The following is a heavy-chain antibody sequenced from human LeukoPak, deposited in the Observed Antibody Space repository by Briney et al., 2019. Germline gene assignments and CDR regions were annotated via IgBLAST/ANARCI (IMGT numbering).Heavy chain of an antibody. D-gene: IGHD5-24*01. J-gene: IGHJ1*01. V-gene: IGHV3-20*04. CDR1: GYIFDDYG. Sequence: PGGSLRLSCAGSGYIFDDYGMRWVRQAPGKGLEWVAGINWNGGSTVYAASVKGRCTISRDNAKTALYLEMNSLRVEDTAFYYCVRLGRDGYTYGAAYWGQGALVTVSS. CDR2: INWNGGST. CDR3: VRLGRDGYTYGAAY.